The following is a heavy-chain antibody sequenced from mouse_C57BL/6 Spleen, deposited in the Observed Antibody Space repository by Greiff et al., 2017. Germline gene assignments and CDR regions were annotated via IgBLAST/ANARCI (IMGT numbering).Heavy chain of an antibody. CDR2: IYPSDSAT. CDR3: ASGGSNYPLAY. J-gene: IGHJ3*01. Sequence: QVQLQQPGAELVRPGSSVKLSCKASGYTFTSYWMDWVKQRPGQGLEWNGNIYPSDSATHYNQKFKDQATLTVDKYSSQAYMQLSSLTSEDSAVYYGASGGSNYPLAYWGQGTLVTVAA. V-gene: IGHV1-61*01. CDR1: GYTFTSYW. D-gene: IGHD2-5*01.